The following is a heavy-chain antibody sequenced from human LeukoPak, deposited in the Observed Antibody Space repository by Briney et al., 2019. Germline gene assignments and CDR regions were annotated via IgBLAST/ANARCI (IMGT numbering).Heavy chain of an antibody. CDR1: GFTFSSYA. CDR3: ARGIAGAWGFDY. CDR2: INGDGRAT. J-gene: IGHJ4*02. D-gene: IGHD6-13*01. Sequence: GGSLRLSCAASGFTFSSYAMSWVRQAPGKRLVWVSRINGDGRATYYADSLKGRFTISRDNAKNTVYLQMNSLGAEDTAVYYCARGIAGAWGFDYWGLGTLVTVSS. V-gene: IGHV3-74*01.